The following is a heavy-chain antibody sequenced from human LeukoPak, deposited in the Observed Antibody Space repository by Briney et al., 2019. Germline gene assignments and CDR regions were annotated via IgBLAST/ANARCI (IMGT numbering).Heavy chain of an antibody. CDR2: ISGRGGII. CDR3: AKDRVATERYYMDV. V-gene: IGHV3-23*01. D-gene: IGHD6-13*01. CDR1: GFTFSNYG. Sequence: GGSLRLSCAASGFTFSNYGMSWVRQAPGKGLEWVSGISGRGGIIHSAESVKGRFTISRDNAKNTLYLQMNSLRAEDTAVYYCAKDRVATERYYMDVWGKGTTVTISS. J-gene: IGHJ6*03.